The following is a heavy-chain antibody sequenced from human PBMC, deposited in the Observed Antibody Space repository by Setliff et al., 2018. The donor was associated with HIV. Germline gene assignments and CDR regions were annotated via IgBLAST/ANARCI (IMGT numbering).Heavy chain of an antibody. CDR2: IIPVLGTT. V-gene: IGHV1-69*06. J-gene: IGHJ3*02. CDR3: ARSVWPVIVPTDPTVDAFNI. CDR1: GGTFRTFV. Sequence: AASVKVSCKASGGTFRTFVINWVRQAPGRGFEWLGRIIPVLGTTYSAQKFQGRLTLSADKSSTTAYLDLSSLRSEDTAIYYCARSVWPVIVPTDPTVDAFNIWGQGTKVTVSS. D-gene: IGHD3-16*02.